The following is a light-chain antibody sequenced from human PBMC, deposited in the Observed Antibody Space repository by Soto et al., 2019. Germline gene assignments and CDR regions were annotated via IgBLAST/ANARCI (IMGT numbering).Light chain of an antibody. V-gene: IGKV4-1*01. CDR2: WAS. CDR1: QSVLYSSNNKNY. CDR3: QQYYSTPCT. Sequence: DIVMTQSPDSLAVSLGERATINCKSSQSVLYSSNNKNYLAWYQQKPGQPPKLLIYWASTRESGVPDRFSGSGAGKESTLTISSLQAEDGAVFYCQQYYSTPCTLGQGTKLEIK. J-gene: IGKJ2*02.